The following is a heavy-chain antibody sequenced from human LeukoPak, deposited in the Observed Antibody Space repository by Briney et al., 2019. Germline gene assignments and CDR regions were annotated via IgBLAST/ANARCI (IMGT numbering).Heavy chain of an antibody. CDR1: GFTVSSNY. CDR3: ARNLKTVVRGVIGY. J-gene: IGHJ4*02. Sequence: GSLRLSCAASGFTVSSNYMSWVRQAPGKGLEWVSVIYSGGSTYYADSVKGRFTISRDNSKNTLYLQMNSLRAEDTAVYYCARNLKTVVRGVIGYWGQGTLVTVSS. V-gene: IGHV3-66*01. CDR2: IYSGGST. D-gene: IGHD3-10*01.